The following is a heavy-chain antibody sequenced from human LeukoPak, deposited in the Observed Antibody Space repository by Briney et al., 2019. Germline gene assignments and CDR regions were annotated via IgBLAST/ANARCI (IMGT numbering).Heavy chain of an antibody. CDR3: ARGPSWSGYDY. D-gene: IGHD3-3*01. Sequence: PSETLSLTCTVSGGSITGYHWSWVRQPPGKGLEWIGYIYYSGSTNYNPSLKSRVTISVDTSKNQFSLKLSSVTAADTAVYYCARGPSWSGYDYWGQGTLVTVSS. V-gene: IGHV4-59*01. CDR2: IYYSGST. CDR1: GGSITGYH. J-gene: IGHJ4*02.